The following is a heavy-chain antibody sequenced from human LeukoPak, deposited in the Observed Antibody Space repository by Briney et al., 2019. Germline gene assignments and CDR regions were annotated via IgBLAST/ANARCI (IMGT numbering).Heavy chain of an antibody. CDR1: GFTFSSYG. CDR3: ARTDSSGRNFDY. V-gene: IGHV3-33*01. J-gene: IGHJ4*02. CDR2: IWYDGSNK. Sequence: GRSLRLSCAASGFTFSSYGMHWVRQAPGKGLEWVAVIWYDGSNKYYADSVKGRFTISRDNSKNTLYLQMNSLRAEDTAVYYCARTDSSGRNFDYWGQGTLVTVSS. D-gene: IGHD3-22*01.